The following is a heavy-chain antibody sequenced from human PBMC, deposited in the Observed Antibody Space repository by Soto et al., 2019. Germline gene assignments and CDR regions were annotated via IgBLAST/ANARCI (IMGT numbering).Heavy chain of an antibody. D-gene: IGHD3-22*01. Sequence: QVQLQESGPGLVKPSETLSLTCTVSGGSISSYYWSWIRQPPGKGLEWIGYIYYSGSTNYNPSLKGRVTISVDTSKNQFSLKLSSVTAADTAVYYCARGRLYYYDSSGYSPFDYWGQGTLVTVSS. CDR3: ARGRLYYYDSSGYSPFDY. V-gene: IGHV4-59*01. CDR2: IYYSGST. J-gene: IGHJ4*02. CDR1: GGSISSYY.